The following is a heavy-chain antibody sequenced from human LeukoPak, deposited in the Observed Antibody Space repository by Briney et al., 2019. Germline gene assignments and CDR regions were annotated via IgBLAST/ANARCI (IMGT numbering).Heavy chain of an antibody. CDR1: GGSISSYY. Sequence: PSETLSLTCTVSGGSISSYYWSWLRQPPGKGLEWIGYIYYSGSTNYNPSLKSRVTISVDTSKNQFSLKLSSVTAADTAVYYCASGHIVVVSRLAFDIWGQGTMVTVSS. V-gene: IGHV4-59*08. J-gene: IGHJ3*02. CDR3: ASGHIVVVSRLAFDI. D-gene: IGHD2-21*01. CDR2: IYYSGST.